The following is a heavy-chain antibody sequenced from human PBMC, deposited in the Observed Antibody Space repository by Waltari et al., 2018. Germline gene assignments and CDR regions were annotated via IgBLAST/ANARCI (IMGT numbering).Heavy chain of an antibody. D-gene: IGHD6-13*01. CDR3: ARGHSSSWYDFDY. V-gene: IGHV4-34*01. CDR2: INHSGST. CDR1: GGSFSGYY. J-gene: IGHJ4*02. Sequence: QVQLQQWGAGLLKPSETLSLTCAVYGGSFSGYYWSWIRQPPGKGLEWIGEINHSGSTNYNPSLKSRVTISVDTSKNQCSLKLSSVTAADTAVYYCARGHSSSWYDFDYWGQGTLVTVSS.